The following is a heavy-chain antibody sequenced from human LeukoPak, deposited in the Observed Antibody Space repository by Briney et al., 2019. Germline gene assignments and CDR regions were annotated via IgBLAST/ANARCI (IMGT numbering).Heavy chain of an antibody. V-gene: IGHV3-7*01. CDR2: IKQDGSEK. J-gene: IGHJ6*02. Sequence: GGSLRLSCAASGFTLSSYWMSWVRQAPGKGLEWVAYIKQDGSEKYYVDSVKGRFTISRDNAKNSLYLQMNSLRAEDTAVYYCARASSGYYYYYYGMDVWGQGTTVTVSS. D-gene: IGHD3-22*01. CDR3: ARASSGYYYYYYGMDV. CDR1: GFTLSSYW.